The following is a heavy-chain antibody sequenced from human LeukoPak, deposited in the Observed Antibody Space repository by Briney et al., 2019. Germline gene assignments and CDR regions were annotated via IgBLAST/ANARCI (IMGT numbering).Heavy chain of an antibody. CDR1: EFTFSSYW. D-gene: IGHD1-26*01. Sequence: PGGSLRLSCAASEFTFSSYWMHWVRQAPGKGLEWVSAISGSGGSTYYADSVKGRFTISRDNSKNTLYLQMNSLRAEDTAVYYCAKDNSPIVGALDYWGQGTLVTVSS. CDR2: ISGSGGST. V-gene: IGHV3-23*01. CDR3: AKDNSPIVGALDY. J-gene: IGHJ4*02.